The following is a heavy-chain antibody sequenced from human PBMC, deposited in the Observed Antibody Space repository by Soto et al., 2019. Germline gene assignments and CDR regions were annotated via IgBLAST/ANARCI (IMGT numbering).Heavy chain of an antibody. Sequence: EVQLVQSGGGLVQSGGSLRLSCAAPGFTFPNYWMNWVRQAPGKGLEWVASMNQNGSETYYMDSVKGRFTISRDNAKTSLYLQMDSLRAEDMAVYYCARNRGWETLDYWGQGTLVTVS. J-gene: IGHJ4*02. CDR1: GFTFPNYW. CDR3: ARNRGWETLDY. V-gene: IGHV3-7*01. D-gene: IGHD6-19*01. CDR2: MNQNGSET.